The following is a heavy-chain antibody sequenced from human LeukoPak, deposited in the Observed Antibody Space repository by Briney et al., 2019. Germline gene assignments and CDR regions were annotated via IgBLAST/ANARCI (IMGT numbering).Heavy chain of an antibody. J-gene: IGHJ5*02. CDR1: GGTFSSYA. D-gene: IGHD4-11*01. CDR2: IIPIFGTA. Sequence: SVKVSCKASGGTFSSYAISWVPQAPGQGLEWMGGIIPIFGTANYAQKFQGRVTMTTDTSTSTAYMELRSLRSDDTAVYYCARDLYRDSLPVSWFDPWGQGTLVTVSS. V-gene: IGHV1-69*05. CDR3: ARDLYRDSLPVSWFDP.